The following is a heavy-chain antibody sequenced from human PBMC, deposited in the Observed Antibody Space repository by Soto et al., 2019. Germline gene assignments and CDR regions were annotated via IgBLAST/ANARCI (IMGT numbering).Heavy chain of an antibody. CDR1: GFTFGSYG. D-gene: IGHD3-22*01. CDR2: IWYDGSNK. J-gene: IGHJ4*02. V-gene: IGHV3-33*06. Sequence: GGSLRLSCAASGFTFGSYGMHWVRQAPGKGLEWVAVIWYDGSNKYYADSVKGRFTISRDNSKNTLYLQMNSLRAEDTAVYYCAKDRHRSGSPHPFDYWGQGTLVTVS. CDR3: AKDRHRSGSPHPFDY.